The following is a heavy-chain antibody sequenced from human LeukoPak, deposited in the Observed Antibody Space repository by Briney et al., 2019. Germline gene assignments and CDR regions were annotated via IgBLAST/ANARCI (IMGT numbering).Heavy chain of an antibody. D-gene: IGHD1-26*01. V-gene: IGHV3-23*01. CDR1: GFTFSSYA. J-gene: IGHJ4*02. CDR3: AKTYSGSYSYYFDY. Sequence: GGSLRLSCAASGFTFSSYAMSWVRQAPGKGLEWVSAISGSGGSTYYADSVKGRFTISRDNSKNTLYPQMNSLRAEDTAVYYCAKTYSGSYSYYFDYWGQGTLVTVSS. CDR2: ISGSGGST.